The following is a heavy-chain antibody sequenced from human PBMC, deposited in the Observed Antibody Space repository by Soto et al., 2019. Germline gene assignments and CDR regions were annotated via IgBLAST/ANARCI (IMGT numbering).Heavy chain of an antibody. V-gene: IGHV1-8*02. CDR3: ARGSPGPVDH. J-gene: IGHJ4*02. Sequence: QVQLVQSGAEVRKPGASVKVSCKASGYTFTNFHFNWVRQATGQGLEWIGWMNPYSGDTGYAQNFQGRVTMNRDTSINTAYMEMTRLTSDDTAVYYCARGSPGPVDHWGQGTPVTVSS. D-gene: IGHD3-10*01. CDR1: GYTFTNFH. CDR2: MNPYSGDT.